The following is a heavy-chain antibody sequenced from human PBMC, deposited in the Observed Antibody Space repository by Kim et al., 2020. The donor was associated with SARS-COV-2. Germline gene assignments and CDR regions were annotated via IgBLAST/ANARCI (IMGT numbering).Heavy chain of an antibody. CDR3: ARDVRSRWFGEANYGMVV. CDR1: GFTVSSNY. CDR2: IYSGGST. J-gene: IGHJ6*01. Sequence: GGSLRLSCAASGFTVSSNYMSWVRQAPGKGLEWVSVIYSGGSTYYADSVKGRFTISRDNSKNTLYLQMNSLRAEDSAVYYCARDVRSRWFGEANYGMVVWGQGTTVTVSA. V-gene: IGHV3-53*01. D-gene: IGHD3-10*01.